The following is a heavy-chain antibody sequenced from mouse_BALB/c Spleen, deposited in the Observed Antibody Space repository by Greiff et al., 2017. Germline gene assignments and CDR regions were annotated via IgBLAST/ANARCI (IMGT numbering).Heavy chain of an antibody. V-gene: IGHV1-87*01. J-gene: IGHJ2*01. D-gene: IGHD2-14*01. CDR3: ARTYRYDGHFDY. CDR1: GYTFTSYW. CDR2: IYPGDGDT. Sequence: QVHVKQSGAELARPGASVKLSCKASGYTFTSYWMQWVKQRPGQGLEWIGAIYPGDGDTRYTQKFKGKATLTADKSSSTAYMQLSSLASEDSAVYYCARTYRYDGHFDYWGQGTTLTVSS.